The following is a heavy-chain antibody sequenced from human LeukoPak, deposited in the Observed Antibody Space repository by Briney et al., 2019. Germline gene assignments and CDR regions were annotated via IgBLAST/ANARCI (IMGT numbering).Heavy chain of an antibody. D-gene: IGHD2-15*01. CDR3: ASGEYCSGGSCKRSFDY. CDR2: IYYSGST. V-gene: IGHV4-39*07. Sequence: SETLPLTCTVSGVSISSSSYYWGWIRQPPGKGLEWIGSIYYSGSTYYNPSLKSRVTISVDTSKNQFSLKLSSVTAADTAVYYCASGEYCSGGSCKRSFDYWGQGTLVTVSS. J-gene: IGHJ4*02. CDR1: GVSISSSSYY.